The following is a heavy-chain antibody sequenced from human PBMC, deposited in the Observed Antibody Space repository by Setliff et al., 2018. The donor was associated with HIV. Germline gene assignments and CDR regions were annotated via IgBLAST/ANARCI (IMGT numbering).Heavy chain of an antibody. CDR3: ARGVKGIATTGKYYFDY. CDR1: GYAFSDYS. J-gene: IGHJ4*02. V-gene: IGHV1-2*06. CDR2: INPDSRGT. D-gene: IGHD6-13*01. Sequence: ASVKVSSKTSGYAFSDYSIHWVRQAPGQGLEWVGRINPDSRGTNYAQTFQGRVTMTRDTSANTAYMELSRLRSDDTAVFYCARGVKGIATTGKYYFDYWGQGTLVTVSS.